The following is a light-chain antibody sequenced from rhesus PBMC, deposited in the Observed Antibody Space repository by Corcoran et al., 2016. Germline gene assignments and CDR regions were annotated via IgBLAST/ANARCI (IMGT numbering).Light chain of an antibody. V-gene: IGKV3-24*04. CDR3: LQGSNWPLT. J-gene: IGKJ4*01. CDR1: QRVSSH. CDR2: GAS. Sequence: EIVMTQSPATLALSPGERATLSCRASQRVSSHLAWYQQKPGQAPRLLIYGASSRATGTPERFSGSGSGTELTLTISSLEPEDVGVYFCLQGSNWPLTFGGGTKVEIK.